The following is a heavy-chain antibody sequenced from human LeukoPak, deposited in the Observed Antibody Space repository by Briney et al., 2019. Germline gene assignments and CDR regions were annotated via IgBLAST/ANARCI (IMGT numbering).Heavy chain of an antibody. CDR1: GYIFTTYF. D-gene: IGHD4-11*01. CDR3: ARVGTTGATADN. V-gene: IGHV1-46*01. CDR2: INPRGGST. J-gene: IGHJ4*02. Sequence: ASVKVSCKASGYIFTTYFMHWLRQAPGQGPEWMGIINPRGGSTDYAQKFQDRITMTSDTSTSTVYMELKSLTSEDTAVYFCARVGTTGATADNWGQGTLVTVSS.